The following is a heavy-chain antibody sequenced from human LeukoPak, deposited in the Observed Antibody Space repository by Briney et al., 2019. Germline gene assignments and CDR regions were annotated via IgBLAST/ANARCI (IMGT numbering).Heavy chain of an antibody. Sequence: GGSLRLSCAASGFTFSSYWMSWVRQAPGKGLEWVANIKQDGSEKYYVDSVKGRFTISRDNAKNSPFLQMNSLRAEDTAVYYCARDLSGWELQEYWGQGTLVTVSS. CDR3: ARDLSGWELQEY. CDR2: IKQDGSEK. J-gene: IGHJ4*02. D-gene: IGHD1-26*01. CDR1: GFTFSSYW. V-gene: IGHV3-7*01.